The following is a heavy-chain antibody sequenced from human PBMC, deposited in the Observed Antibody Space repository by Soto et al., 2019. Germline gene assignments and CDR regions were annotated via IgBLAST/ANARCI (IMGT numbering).Heavy chain of an antibody. CDR3: AKGSIEYGAAVDH. CDR1: GFSFSSYA. D-gene: IGHD2-8*01. V-gene: IGHV3-23*01. Sequence: EVQLLESGGDLVQPGGSLRLACAASGFSFSSYAMVWVRQAPGKGLEWVSVISARGGSSYFADSVKGRFTISRDNSKNVLSLEMNSLRAEDTAIYFWAKGSIEYGAAVDHWGQGTVVLVSS. J-gene: IGHJ4*02. CDR2: ISARGGSS.